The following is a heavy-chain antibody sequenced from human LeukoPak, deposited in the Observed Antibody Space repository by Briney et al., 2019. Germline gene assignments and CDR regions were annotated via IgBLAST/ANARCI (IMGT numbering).Heavy chain of an antibody. CDR1: GFTFNSYP. D-gene: IGHD4-17*01. J-gene: IGHJ4*02. V-gene: IGHV3-64*04. CDR2: ISRNGGST. Sequence: PGGSLRLSCSASGFTFNSYPVHWVRQAPGKGLEYVSGISRNGGSTYYADSVKGRFTISRDNSKGTLYLQMNSLRAEDTAVYFCAKGRGDDYGDYEWDLDYWGQGTLVTVSS. CDR3: AKGRGDDYGDYEWDLDY.